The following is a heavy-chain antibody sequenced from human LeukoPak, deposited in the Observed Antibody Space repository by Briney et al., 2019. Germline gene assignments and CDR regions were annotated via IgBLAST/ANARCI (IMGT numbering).Heavy chain of an antibody. J-gene: IGHJ5*02. CDR1: GGSFSGYY. Sequence: TSETLSLTCAVYGGSFSGYYWSWIRQPPGKGPEWIGEINHSGSTNYNPSLKSRVTISVDTSKNQFSLKLSSVTAADTAVYYCARVTMIVVVIWFDPWGQGTLVTVSS. CDR3: ARVTMIVVVIWFDP. V-gene: IGHV4-34*01. D-gene: IGHD3-22*01. CDR2: INHSGST.